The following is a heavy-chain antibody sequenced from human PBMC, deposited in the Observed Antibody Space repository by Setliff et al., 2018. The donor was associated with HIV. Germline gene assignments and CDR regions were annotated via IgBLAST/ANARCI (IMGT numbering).Heavy chain of an antibody. J-gene: IGHJ4*02. D-gene: IGHD3-22*01. CDR2: INAGNGNT. V-gene: IGHV1-3*01. Sequence: VASVKVSCKASGYTFTSYAIHWVRQAPGQRLEWMGWINAGNGNTRYSQKFQGRVTMTTDTSTSTAYMELRGLRSDDTAVYYCARDRSSTGDYNEEHLFEYWGQGTLVTVSS. CDR3: ARDRSSTGDYNEEHLFEY. CDR1: GYTFTSYA.